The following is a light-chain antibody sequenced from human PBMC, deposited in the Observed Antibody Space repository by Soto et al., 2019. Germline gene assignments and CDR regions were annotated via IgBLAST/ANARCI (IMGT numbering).Light chain of an antibody. V-gene: IGKV1-5*03. Sequence: DIQMTQSPSSVAASVGDSVTNTCRASQDISSWLAWYQQKPGKAPKLLIYKASTLKSGVPSRFSGSGSGTEFTLTISSLQPDDFATYYCQHYNSYSEAFGQGTKVDNK. CDR3: QHYNSYSEA. CDR2: KAS. CDR1: QDISSW. J-gene: IGKJ1*01.